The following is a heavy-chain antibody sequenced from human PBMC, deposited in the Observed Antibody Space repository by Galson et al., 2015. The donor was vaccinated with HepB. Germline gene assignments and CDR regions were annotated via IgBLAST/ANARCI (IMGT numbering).Heavy chain of an antibody. CDR3: ARVKIVVVPAAIPGDWYFDL. Sequence: TLSLTCTVSGGSISSGSYYWSWIRQPAGKGLEWIGRIYTSGSTNYNPSLKSRVTMSVDTSKNQFSLKLSSVTAADTAVYYCARVKIVVVPAAIPGDWYFDLWGRGTLVTVSS. CDR2: IYTSGST. V-gene: IGHV4-61*02. D-gene: IGHD2-2*02. J-gene: IGHJ2*01. CDR1: GGSISSGSYY.